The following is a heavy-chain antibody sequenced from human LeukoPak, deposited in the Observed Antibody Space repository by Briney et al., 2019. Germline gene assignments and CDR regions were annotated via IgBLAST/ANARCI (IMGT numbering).Heavy chain of an antibody. CDR3: ARDWNYYGSGSYYNLYFDY. CDR2: ISYDGSNK. J-gene: IGHJ4*02. V-gene: IGHV3-30*04. D-gene: IGHD3-10*01. Sequence: PGRSLRLSCAASGFTFSSYAMHWVRRAPGKGLEWVAVISYDGSNKYYADSVKGRFTISRDNSKNTLYLQMNSLRAEDTAVYYCARDWNYYGSGSYYNLYFDYWGQGTLVTVSS. CDR1: GFTFSSYA.